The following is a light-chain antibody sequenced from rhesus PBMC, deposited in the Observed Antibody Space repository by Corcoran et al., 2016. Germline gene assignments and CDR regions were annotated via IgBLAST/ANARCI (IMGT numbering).Light chain of an antibody. J-gene: IGKJ2*01. CDR1: QSISSW. CDR3: QQYSSSPYS. V-gene: IGKV1-22*01. Sequence: DIQMTQSPSSLSASVGDTVTITCRASQSISSWLAWYQPTPGKAPKLLIYKASSLQSGVPSRFSGSGSGTDFTRTISSLQSEDFATYYCQQYSSSPYSFGQGTKVEIK. CDR2: KAS.